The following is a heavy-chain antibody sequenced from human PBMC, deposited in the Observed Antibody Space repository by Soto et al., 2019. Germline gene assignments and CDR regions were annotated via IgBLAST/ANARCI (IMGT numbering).Heavy chain of an antibody. CDR1: GFSLTGSGVG. J-gene: IGHJ4*02. V-gene: IGHV2-5*02. D-gene: IGHD3-3*01. CDR3: ASFLWSDTSLYYFAY. Sequence: QITLKESGPTLVKPTQTLTLTCTFSGFSLTGSGVGVGWIRQPPGKALEWLALIYWDDDKRYSPSMKSRLTIPKDTSKNQLALTVTNMNPVDTATYYCASFLWSDTSLYYFAYWGQGTLFTVSS. CDR2: IYWDDDK.